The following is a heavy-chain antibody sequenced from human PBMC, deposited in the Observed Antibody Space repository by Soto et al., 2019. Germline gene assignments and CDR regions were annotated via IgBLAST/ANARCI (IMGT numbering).Heavy chain of an antibody. CDR2: ISGSGGST. CDR3: AKKGPPRDAFDI. J-gene: IGHJ3*02. Sequence: GGSLRLSCAASGFTFSSYAMSWVRQAPGKGLEWVSAISGSGGSTYYAESVKGRFTISRDNSKNTLYLQMNSLRDEDTAVYYCAKKGPPRDAFDIWGQGTMVTVSS. CDR1: GFTFSSYA. V-gene: IGHV3-23*01.